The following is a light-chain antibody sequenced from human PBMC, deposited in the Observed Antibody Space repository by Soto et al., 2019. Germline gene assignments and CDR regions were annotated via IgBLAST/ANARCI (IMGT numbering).Light chain of an antibody. J-gene: IGKJ3*01. CDR2: GTS. CDR1: QTISSSY. CDR3: QHYGDSPPFT. V-gene: IGKV3-20*01. Sequence: EIVLTQSPGTLSLSPGERAALSCRASQTISSSYLAWYQQRPGQPPRLLIYGTSNRVTGIPDRFRGRGSGTDFTLTISRLEPEDSAVYYCQHYGDSPPFTFGPGTKVDIK.